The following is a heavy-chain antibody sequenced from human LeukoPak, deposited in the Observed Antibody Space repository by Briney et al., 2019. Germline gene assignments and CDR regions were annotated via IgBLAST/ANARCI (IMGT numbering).Heavy chain of an antibody. D-gene: IGHD5-18*01. V-gene: IGHV3-53*04. CDR2: IYSGGTT. J-gene: IGHJ4*02. CDR1: GFTVSTNC. CDR3: ARVDSVMAYYFDL. Sequence: PGGSLRLSCAASGFTVSTNCMTWVPQAPGKGLEGVSTIYSGGTTYNADSVMGRVTISRPNSRTTLYLQMNSLRAEDTAVYYCARVDSVMAYYFDLWGQGTLVTVSS.